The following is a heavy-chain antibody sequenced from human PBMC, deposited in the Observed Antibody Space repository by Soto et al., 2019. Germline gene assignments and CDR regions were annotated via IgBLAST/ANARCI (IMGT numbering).Heavy chain of an antibody. CDR3: ARLSEDTAIIRGLTMIVVGYYGMDV. Sequence: PGESLKISCKGSGYSFTSYWIGWVRQMPGKGLEWMGIIYPGDSDTRYSPSFQGQVTISADKSIRTAYLRWSSLKASDTAMYHCARLSEDTAIIRGLTMIVVGYYGMDVWGQVTTVTVSS. V-gene: IGHV5-51*01. D-gene: IGHD3-22*01. CDR2: IYPGDSDT. CDR1: GYSFTSYW. J-gene: IGHJ6*02.